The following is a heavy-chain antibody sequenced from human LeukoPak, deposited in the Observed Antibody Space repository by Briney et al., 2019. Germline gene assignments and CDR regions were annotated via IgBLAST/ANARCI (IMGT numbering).Heavy chain of an antibody. D-gene: IGHD3-22*01. V-gene: IGHV4-59*12. Sequence: SETLSLTCTVSGSSISSYYWSWIRQPPGKGLEWIGYIYYSGSTNYDPSLKSRVTISVDTSKNQFSLKLSSVTAADTAVYYCARDNYDSSGYYSLRWFDPWGQGTLVTASS. CDR1: GSSISSYY. J-gene: IGHJ5*02. CDR3: ARDNYDSSGYYSLRWFDP. CDR2: IYYSGST.